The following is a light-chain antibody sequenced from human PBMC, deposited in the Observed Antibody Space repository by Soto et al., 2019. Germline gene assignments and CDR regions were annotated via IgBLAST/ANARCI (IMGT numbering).Light chain of an antibody. Sequence: EVVMTQSPATLSVFPGERVTLSCRASQSVSSSLAWYQQKPGQAPRLLIYSASTRATGIPARFSGSGSGTEFTLTISSLESEDFAVYYCQQYNNGYTFGQGTKLEIK. V-gene: IGKV3-15*01. CDR2: SAS. CDR3: QQYNNGYT. CDR1: QSVSSS. J-gene: IGKJ2*01.